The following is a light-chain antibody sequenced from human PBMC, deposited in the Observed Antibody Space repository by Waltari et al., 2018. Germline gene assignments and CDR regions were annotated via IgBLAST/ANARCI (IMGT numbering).Light chain of an antibody. CDR2: WAS. V-gene: IGKV4-1*01. CDR1: QSVLYSSNNKNY. Sequence: DIVMTQSPDSLAVSLGERATINCKSSQSVLYSSNNKNYLAWYPQKPGQPPKLLVYWASTRESGVPDQFSGSGSGTDFTLTISSLQAEDVAVYYCQQYYTTPPWTFGQGTKVEIK. J-gene: IGKJ1*01. CDR3: QQYYTTPPWT.